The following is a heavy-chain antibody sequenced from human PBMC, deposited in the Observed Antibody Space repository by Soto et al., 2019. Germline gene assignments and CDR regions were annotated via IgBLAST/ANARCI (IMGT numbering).Heavy chain of an antibody. V-gene: IGHV3-21*01. CDR3: ARTSSSSSHYFDY. CDR1: GFTFSSYS. CDR2: ISSSSSYI. Sequence: ESGGGLVKLGGCLRLSCAASGFTFSSYSMNWVRQAPGKGLEWVSSISSSSSYIYYADSVKGRFTISRDNALNSLYLQMNSLRAEDTAVYYCARTSSSSSHYFDYWGQGTLVTVSS. D-gene: IGHD6-6*01. J-gene: IGHJ4*02.